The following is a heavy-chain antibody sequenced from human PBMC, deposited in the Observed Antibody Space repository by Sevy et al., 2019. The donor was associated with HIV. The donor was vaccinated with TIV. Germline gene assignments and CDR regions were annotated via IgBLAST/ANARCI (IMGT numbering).Heavy chain of an antibody. V-gene: IGHV3-48*02. D-gene: IGHD7-27*01. J-gene: IGHJ4*02. CDR1: GFTFSHHN. Sequence: GGSLRLSCAASGFTFSHHNMNWVRQAPGKGLEWISYISKSGSTTYFADSGRGRFTISRDNAKNPLFLEMHSLTDEDTAVYYCAREENRELGTIPLDSWGRGIQVTVSS. CDR3: AREENRELGTIPLDS. CDR2: ISKSGSTT.